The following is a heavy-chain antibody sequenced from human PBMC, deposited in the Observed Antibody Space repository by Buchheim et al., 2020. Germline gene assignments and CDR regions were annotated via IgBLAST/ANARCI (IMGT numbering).Heavy chain of an antibody. V-gene: IGHV3-33*06. CDR1: GFTFSSYG. Sequence: QVQLVESGGGVVQPGRSLRLSCAASGFTFSSYGMHWVRQAPGKGLEWVAVIWYDGSNKYYADSVKGRFTISRDNSKNTLYLQMNSLGAEDTAVYYCAKTQYYYDSSGYYDYWGQGTL. CDR3: AKTQYYYDSSGYYDY. CDR2: IWYDGSNK. J-gene: IGHJ4*02. D-gene: IGHD3-22*01.